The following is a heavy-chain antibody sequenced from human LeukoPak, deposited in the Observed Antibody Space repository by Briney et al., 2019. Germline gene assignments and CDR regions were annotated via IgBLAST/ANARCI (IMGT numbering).Heavy chain of an antibody. Sequence: PGGSLRLSCAASGFTFSSYGMSWVRQAPGKGLEWVSGISGSDGNTYYAYYADSVKGRFTISRDNSKITLYLQMNSLRPEDTAVYYCAKDPRKKDILTGFYKGNRGDSWFDPWGQGTLVTVSS. CDR3: AKDPRKKDILTGFYKGNRGDSWFDP. CDR1: GFTFSSYG. V-gene: IGHV3-23*01. D-gene: IGHD3-9*01. CDR2: ISGSDGNTYYA. J-gene: IGHJ5*02.